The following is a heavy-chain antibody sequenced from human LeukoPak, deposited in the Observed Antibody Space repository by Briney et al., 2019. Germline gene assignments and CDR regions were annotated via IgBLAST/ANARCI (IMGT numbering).Heavy chain of an antibody. D-gene: IGHD5-12*01. CDR2: IYTSGST. V-gene: IGHV4-61*02. Sequence: SQTLSLTCTVSGDSISSGGYSWNWIRQPAGKGLEWIGRIYTSGSTNYNPSLKSRVTISVDTSKNQFSLKLSSVTAADTAVYYCARDPGHSGYDLDYWGQGTLVTVSS. CDR3: ARDPGHSGYDLDY. J-gene: IGHJ4*02. CDR1: GDSISSGGYS.